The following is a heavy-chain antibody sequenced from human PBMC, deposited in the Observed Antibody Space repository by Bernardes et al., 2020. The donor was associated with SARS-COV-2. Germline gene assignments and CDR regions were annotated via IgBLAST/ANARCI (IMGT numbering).Heavy chain of an antibody. V-gene: IGHV1-18*01. CDR3: ARGRDWNYAFGI. CDR1: DYTFSSYG. CDR2: ISAYNGNT. J-gene: IGHJ3*02. Sequence: VKVSCKASDYTFSSYGITWVRQAPGQGLEWMGWISAYNGNTNYAQKFQGRVTMTTDTSTTTAYMELMSLRSDDTAVYYCARGRDWNYAFGIWGQGTMVTVSS. D-gene: IGHD1-7*01.